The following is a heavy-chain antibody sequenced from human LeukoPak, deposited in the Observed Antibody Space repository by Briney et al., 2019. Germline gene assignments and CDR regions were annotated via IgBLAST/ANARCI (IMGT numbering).Heavy chain of an antibody. D-gene: IGHD3-16*01. V-gene: IGHV3-21*01. CDR3: ARAGGAHY. CDR1: GFTFSSYS. J-gene: IGHJ4*02. CDR2: IRSSSSYI. Sequence: GGSLRLSCAASGFTFSSYSMNWVRQAPGKGLEWVSSIRSSSSYIYYADSVKGRFTISRDNAKNSLYLQMNSLRAEDTAVYYCARAGGAHYWGQGTLVTVSS.